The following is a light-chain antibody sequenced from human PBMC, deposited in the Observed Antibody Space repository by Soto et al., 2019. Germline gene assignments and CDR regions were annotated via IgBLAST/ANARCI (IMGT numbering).Light chain of an antibody. V-gene: IGLV2-14*01. CDR1: SSDVGGYNY. Sequence: QSALTQPASVSGSPGQSITISCTGTSSDVGGYNYVSWYQQHPGKAPKLMIYAVTDRPSGVSSRFSGSKSGNTASLTISGLQADDEADYYSSSYTSSSTLFGTGTKLTVL. J-gene: IGLJ1*01. CDR3: SSYTSSSTL. CDR2: AVT.